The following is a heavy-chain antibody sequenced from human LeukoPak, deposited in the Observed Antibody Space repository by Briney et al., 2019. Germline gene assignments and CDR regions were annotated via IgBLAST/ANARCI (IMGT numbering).Heavy chain of an antibody. CDR3: ARDFFVDS. D-gene: IGHD2/OR15-2a*01. J-gene: IGHJ4*02. CDR2: INFGGSTT. Sequence: PGGSLRLSCAASGFTFNTYWMHWVRQAPGRGLVWVSRINFGGSTTDYADSVKGRFTISRDNAKNTLYLQMNSLRAEDTALYYCARDFFVDSWGQGTLVTVSS. V-gene: IGHV3-74*01. CDR1: GFTFNTYW.